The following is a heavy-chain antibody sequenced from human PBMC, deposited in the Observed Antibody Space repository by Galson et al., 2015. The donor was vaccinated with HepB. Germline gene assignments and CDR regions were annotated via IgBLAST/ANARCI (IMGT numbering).Heavy chain of an antibody. Sequence: SLRLSCAASGFTFDDYAMHWVRQAPGKGLEWVSGISWNSGSIGYADSVKGRFTISRDNAKNSLYLQMNSLRAEDTALYYCAKDRTHDSSGYNSNAFDIWGQGTMVTVSS. J-gene: IGHJ3*02. CDR1: GFTFDDYA. V-gene: IGHV3-9*01. CDR2: ISWNSGSI. D-gene: IGHD3-22*01. CDR3: AKDRTHDSSGYNSNAFDI.